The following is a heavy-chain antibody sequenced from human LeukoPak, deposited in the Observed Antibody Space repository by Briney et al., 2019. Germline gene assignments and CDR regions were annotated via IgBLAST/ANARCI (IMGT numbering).Heavy chain of an antibody. CDR3: AKPQLRYFDWRTQTDY. D-gene: IGHD3-9*01. CDR1: GFTFSSYA. CDR2: ISGSGGST. Sequence: GSLRLSCAASGFTFSSYAMSWVRQAPGKGLEWVSAISGSGGSTYYADSVKGRFTISRDNSKNTLYLQMNSLRAEDTAVYYCAKPQLRYFDWRTQTDYWGQGTLVTVSS. J-gene: IGHJ4*02. V-gene: IGHV3-23*01.